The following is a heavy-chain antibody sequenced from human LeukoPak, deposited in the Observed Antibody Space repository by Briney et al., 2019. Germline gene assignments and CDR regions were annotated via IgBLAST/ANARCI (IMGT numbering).Heavy chain of an antibody. CDR2: IYSGGST. D-gene: IGHD5-12*01. J-gene: IGHJ4*02. Sequence: GGSLRLSCAASGFTVSSNYMSWVRQAPGKGLEWVSVIYSGGSTYYADSVKGRLTISRDNSKNTLYLQMNSLRAEDTAVYYCATGEDSGYDHALGYWGQGTLVTVSS. CDR1: GFTVSSNY. V-gene: IGHV3-66*01. CDR3: ATGEDSGYDHALGY.